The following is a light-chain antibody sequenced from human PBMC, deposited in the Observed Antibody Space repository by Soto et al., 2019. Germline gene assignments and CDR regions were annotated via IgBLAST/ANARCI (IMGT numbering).Light chain of an antibody. CDR2: GAS. CDR3: QQYNDWPPIT. CDR1: QSVAGN. J-gene: IGKJ5*01. V-gene: IGKV3-15*01. Sequence: EIVMTQSPATLSVSPGERATLSCRASQSVAGNLAWYQQKPGQAPRRLISGASTRATGIPARCSGSGSGTEFTLTISSLQSEEFAVYYCQQYNDWPPITFGQGTRLEIK.